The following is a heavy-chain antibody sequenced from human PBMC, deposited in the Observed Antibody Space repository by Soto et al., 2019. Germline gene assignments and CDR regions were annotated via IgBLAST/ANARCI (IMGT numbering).Heavy chain of an antibody. D-gene: IGHD2-15*01. J-gene: IGHJ5*02. CDR1: GGSISSYY. CDR3: ARQTRYCSGGSCDGWFDP. V-gene: IGHV4-59*08. CDR2: IYYSGST. Sequence: SETLSLTCTVSGGSISSYYWSWIRQPPGKGLEWIGYIYYSGSTNYNPSLKSRVTISVDTSKNQFSLKLSSVTAADTAVYYCARQTRYCSGGSCDGWFDPWGQGTLVTVSS.